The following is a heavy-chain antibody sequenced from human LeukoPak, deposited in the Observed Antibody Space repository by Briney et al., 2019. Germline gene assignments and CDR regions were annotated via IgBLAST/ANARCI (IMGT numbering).Heavy chain of an antibody. CDR2: TNSDGSTT. CDR3: ARDPMVHSSWYYYYYMDV. Sequence: GGSLRLSCAASGFTFSDYWMLWVRQAPGKGLVSVSRTNSDGSTTTYADSVKGRLTISRDNAKNTLYLQLNSLRAEDTAVYYCARDPMVHSSWYYYYYMDVWGKGTTVTVSS. D-gene: IGHD6-13*01. J-gene: IGHJ6*03. V-gene: IGHV3-74*01. CDR1: GFTFSDYW.